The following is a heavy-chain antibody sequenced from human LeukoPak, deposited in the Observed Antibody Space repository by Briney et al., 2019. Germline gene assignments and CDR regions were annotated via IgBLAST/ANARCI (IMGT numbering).Heavy chain of an antibody. Sequence: GRSLRLSCVASGFTFSDYYMSWIRQAPGKGREWVSYISSSGSNINYADSVKGRSTICRDNAEHSLYLQMNRLRAADTAVYYCARTYVSSGPDAFDIWGQGTMVTVSS. CDR3: ARTYVSSGPDAFDI. J-gene: IGHJ3*02. CDR2: ISSSGSNI. D-gene: IGHD3-22*01. CDR1: GFTFSDYY. V-gene: IGHV3-11*01.